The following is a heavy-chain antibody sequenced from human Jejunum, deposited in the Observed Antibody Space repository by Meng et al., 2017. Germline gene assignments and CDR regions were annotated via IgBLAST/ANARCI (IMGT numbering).Heavy chain of an antibody. Sequence: EGELLEAGGGLVVAWGCLSLSCAASGFTFDQWGMAWVRQAPGKGPEWVSAINANDGNTYYADSVKGRFTISRDNSKNTLYLQMSSLRAEDTALYYCAKLVPYWGQGTLVTVSS. J-gene: IGHJ4*02. CDR3: AKLVPY. CDR1: GFTFDQWG. V-gene: IGHV3-23*01. CDR2: INANDGNT. D-gene: IGHD2-21*01.